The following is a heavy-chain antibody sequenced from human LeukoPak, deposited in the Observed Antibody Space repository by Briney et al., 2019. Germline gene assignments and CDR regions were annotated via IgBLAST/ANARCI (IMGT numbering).Heavy chain of an antibody. D-gene: IGHD2-2*02. CDR1: GFTFSSYG. V-gene: IGHV3-33*06. Sequence: PGGSLRLTWAGSGFTFSSYGMHRVRQAPGKGLEWVAVIWNDGSNKYYADSVKGRFTISRDNSKNTLYLQMNSLRAEDTAVYYCAKDRSLGYCSSSSCYRNFMDVWGKGTTVTVSS. CDR3: AKDRSLGYCSSSSCYRNFMDV. J-gene: IGHJ6*03. CDR2: IWNDGSNK.